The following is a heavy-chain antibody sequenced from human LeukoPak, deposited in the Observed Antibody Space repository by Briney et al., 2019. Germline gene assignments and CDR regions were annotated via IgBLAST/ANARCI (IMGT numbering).Heavy chain of an antibody. CDR1: EFTFSDYA. J-gene: IGHJ4*02. V-gene: IGHV3-23*01. CDR3: AKGKDC. Sequence: AGGDLRLSCVASEFTFSDYAMSWVRQAPGKGLEWVSAINGSGGSTYYADSVKGRFTISRDNSKNTLYLQMNSLRADDTAVYYCAKGKDCWGQGTLVTVSS. CDR2: INGSGGST.